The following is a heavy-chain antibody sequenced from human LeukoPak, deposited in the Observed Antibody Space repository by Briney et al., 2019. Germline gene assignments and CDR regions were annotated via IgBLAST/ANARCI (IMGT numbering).Heavy chain of an antibody. D-gene: IGHD1-26*01. CDR1: GGSISSSSYY. Sequence: PSETLSLTCTVSGGSISSSSYYWGWIRQPPGKGLEWIGSIYYSGSTYYNPSLKSRVTISVDTSKNQFSLKLSSVTAADTAVYYCARTELLTFDYWGQGTLVTVSS. CDR3: ARTELLTFDY. J-gene: IGHJ4*02. CDR2: IYYSGST. V-gene: IGHV4-39*07.